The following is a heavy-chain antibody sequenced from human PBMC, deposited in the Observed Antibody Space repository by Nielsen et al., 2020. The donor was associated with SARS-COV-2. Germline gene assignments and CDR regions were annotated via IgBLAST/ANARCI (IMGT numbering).Heavy chain of an antibody. CDR2: IYYSGST. Sequence: SETLSLTCTASGGSISHYYWSWIRQPPGKGLEWIGSIYYSGSTYYNPSLKSRVTISVDTSKNQFSLKLSSVTAADTAVYYCARALATVVSYWYFDLWGRGTLVTVSS. D-gene: IGHD4-23*01. J-gene: IGHJ2*01. CDR1: GGSISHYY. V-gene: IGHV4-59*12. CDR3: ARALATVVSYWYFDL.